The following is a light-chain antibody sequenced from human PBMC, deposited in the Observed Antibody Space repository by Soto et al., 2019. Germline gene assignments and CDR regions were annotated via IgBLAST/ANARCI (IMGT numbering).Light chain of an antibody. CDR1: QSIRYW. Sequence: DIEMTKSTSTLSASVGDRVTITCRASQSIRYWVAWYQHKPGKAPKLLIYDASTLESGVPTRFSGSGSGTEFTLTISSLHPDDFATYYCQQYNILSTFGQGTKVDIK. V-gene: IGKV1-5*01. CDR3: QQYNILST. J-gene: IGKJ1*01. CDR2: DAS.